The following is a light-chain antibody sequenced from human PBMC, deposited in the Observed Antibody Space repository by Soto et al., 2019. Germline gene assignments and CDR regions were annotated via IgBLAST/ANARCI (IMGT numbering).Light chain of an antibody. CDR2: DVS. CDR1: SSDVGGYNF. V-gene: IGLV2-11*01. J-gene: IGLJ3*02. CDR3: CSYAGSYTFIV. Sequence: QSVLTQPRSVSGSPGQSVTISCTGTSSDVGGYNFVSWYQQHAGKAPKLMIYDVSKRPSGVPDRFSGSKSGDTASLTISGLQAEDEADYYCCSYAGSYTFIVLGGGTK.